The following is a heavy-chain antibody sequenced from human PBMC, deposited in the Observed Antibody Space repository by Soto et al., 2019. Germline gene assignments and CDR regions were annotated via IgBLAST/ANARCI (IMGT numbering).Heavy chain of an antibody. CDR2: ISAYNGNT. Sequence: ASVKVSCKASGYTFTSYGSSWVRQAPGQGLEWMGWISAYNGNTNYAQKLQGRVTMTTDTSTSTAYMELRSLRSDDTAVYYCARGGGVRASYDFWSGYPSFLPIDYWGQGTLVTVSS. CDR1: GYTFTSYG. J-gene: IGHJ4*02. CDR3: ARGGGVRASYDFWSGYPSFLPIDY. V-gene: IGHV1-18*01. D-gene: IGHD3-3*01.